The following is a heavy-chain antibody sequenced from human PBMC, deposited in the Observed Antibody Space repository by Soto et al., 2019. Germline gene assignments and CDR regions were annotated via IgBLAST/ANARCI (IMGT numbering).Heavy chain of an antibody. CDR2: IYPSDSDI. J-gene: IGHJ4*02. CDR3: LRSGTSSGRFSDY. Sequence: PGESLKISCKGSGYTFTSYWIGWVRQMPGEGLEWMGVIYPSDSDIRYSPSFQGKVTISADKSITTAYLQWSSLKAADTAMYYCLRSGTSSGRFSDYWGQGTLVTVSS. CDR1: GYTFTSYW. V-gene: IGHV5-51*01. D-gene: IGHD2-15*01.